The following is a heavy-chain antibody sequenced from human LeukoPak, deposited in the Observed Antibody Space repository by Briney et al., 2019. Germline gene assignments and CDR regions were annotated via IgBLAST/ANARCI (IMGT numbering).Heavy chain of an antibody. V-gene: IGHV1-2*02. CDR1: GYTFTGYY. CDR3: ASARAYCGGDCYPYDAFDI. J-gene: IGHJ3*02. CDR2: INPDNGGT. Sequence: GASVKVSCKASGYTFTGYYMHWVRQAPGQGLEWMGWINPDNGGTNYAQKFQGRVTMTRDTSISAAYMELSRLRSDDTAVYYCASARAYCGGDCYPYDAFDIWGQGTMVTVSS. D-gene: IGHD2-21*01.